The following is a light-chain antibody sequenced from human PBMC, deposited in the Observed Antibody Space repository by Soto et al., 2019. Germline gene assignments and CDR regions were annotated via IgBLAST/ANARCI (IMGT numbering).Light chain of an antibody. CDR1: RSVDSH. V-gene: IGKV3-11*01. Sequence: EVVLTQSPATLSLSPGETATLSCRASRSVDSHLAWYQHKPGQAPRLLIFEASTRATGVPARFSGSGSGTHFTLTISSLEPEDFAVYYCQQRSNWPTFGQGTRLEI. CDR3: QQRSNWPT. J-gene: IGKJ5*01. CDR2: EAS.